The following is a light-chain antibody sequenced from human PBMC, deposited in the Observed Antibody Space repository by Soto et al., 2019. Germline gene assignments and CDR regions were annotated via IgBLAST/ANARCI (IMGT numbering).Light chain of an antibody. J-gene: IGLJ1*01. Sequence: QSVLTQPASVSGSPGQSITISCTETSSDVAEYKYVSWYQQHPGRAPKLIIYDVSNRPSGVSNRFSGSKSGSTASLTISGRQAEDEADYYCSAYTTSIALYVFGAGTKLTVL. CDR2: DVS. CDR3: SAYTTSIALYV. V-gene: IGLV2-14*03. CDR1: SSDVAEYKY.